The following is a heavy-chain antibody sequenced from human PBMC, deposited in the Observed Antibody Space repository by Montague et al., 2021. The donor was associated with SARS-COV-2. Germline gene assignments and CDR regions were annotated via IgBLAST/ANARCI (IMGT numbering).Heavy chain of an antibody. V-gene: IGHV4-34*01. CDR3: ARGARKGYGFRLGSFDS. CDR2: INNSGST. Sequence: SETLSLTCAVYGGSFSGYYWNWIRHPQGKGLEWIGEINNSGSTNYNPSPKSRVTMSVDTSKNKFSLKLSSVTAADTAVYYCARGARKGYGFRLGSFDSWGQGTLVTVSS. J-gene: IGHJ4*02. D-gene: IGHD3-10*01. CDR1: GGSFSGYY.